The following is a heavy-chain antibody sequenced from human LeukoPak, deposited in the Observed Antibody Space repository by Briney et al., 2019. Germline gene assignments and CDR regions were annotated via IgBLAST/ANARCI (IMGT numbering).Heavy chain of an antibody. CDR2: TSSSSSTI. CDR3: ARFRQALNAFDI. V-gene: IGHV3-11*04. CDR1: GFTFSDYY. Sequence: GGSLRLSCAASGFTFSDYYMSWIRQAPGKGLEWVSYTSSSSSTIYYTDSVKGRFTISRDNARNSLYLQMNSLRAEDTAVYYCARFRQALNAFDIWGQGTMVTISS. J-gene: IGHJ3*02.